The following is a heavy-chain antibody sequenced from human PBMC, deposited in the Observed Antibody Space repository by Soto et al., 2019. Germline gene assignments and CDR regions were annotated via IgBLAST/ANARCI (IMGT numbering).Heavy chain of an antibody. Sequence: QLQLQESGPGLVKPSETLSLTCTVSGGSISSSSYYWGWIRQPPGKGLEWIGSIYYSGSTYYNPSLKRRVTISVDTSKHQFSRKLSSVTAADTAVYYCARHPRGDSSSWLFDPWGQGTLVTVSS. V-gene: IGHV4-39*01. D-gene: IGHD6-13*01. J-gene: IGHJ5*02. CDR2: IYYSGST. CDR3: ARHPRGDSSSWLFDP. CDR1: GGSISSSSYY.